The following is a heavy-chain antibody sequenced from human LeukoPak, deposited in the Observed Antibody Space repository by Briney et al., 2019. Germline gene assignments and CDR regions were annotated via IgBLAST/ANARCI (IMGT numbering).Heavy chain of an antibody. CDR2: INHSGST. D-gene: IGHD1-26*01. J-gene: IGHJ5*02. CDR1: GGSFSGYY. Sequence: KPSETLSLTCAVYGGSFSGYYSSWIRQPPGKGLEWIGEINHSGSTNYNPSLKSRVTISLDTSKNQFSLNLSSVTAADTAVYYCARRPSGGTNWFDPWGQGSLVTVSS. CDR3: ARRPSGGTNWFDP. V-gene: IGHV4-34*01.